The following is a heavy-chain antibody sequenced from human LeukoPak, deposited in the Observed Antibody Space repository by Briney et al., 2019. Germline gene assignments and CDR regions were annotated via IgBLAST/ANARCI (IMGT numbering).Heavy chain of an antibody. J-gene: IGHJ4*02. CDR3: ARVRGSYANDY. CDR2: ISSSGSNI. Sequence: PGGSLRLSCAASGFTFSDYYMSWIRQAPGKGLEWISYISSSGSNIYYADSVKGRFTFSRDNAKNSLYLQMNSLRAEDTAVYYCARVRGSYANDYWGQGTLVTVSS. D-gene: IGHD3-10*01. CDR1: GFTFSDYY. V-gene: IGHV3-11*04.